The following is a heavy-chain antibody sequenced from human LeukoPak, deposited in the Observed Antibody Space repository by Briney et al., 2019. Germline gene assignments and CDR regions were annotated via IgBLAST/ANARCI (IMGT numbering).Heavy chain of an antibody. CDR3: ARGCYGDPFFDY. CDR2: INHSGST. CDR1: GGSFSGYY. V-gene: IGHV4-34*01. D-gene: IGHD4-17*01. Sequence: SETLSLTCAVYGGSFSGYYWSWIRQPPGKGLEWIGEINHSGSTNYNPSLKSRVTISVDTSKNQFSLKLSSVTAADTAVYYCARGCYGDPFFDYWGQGTLVTVSS. J-gene: IGHJ4*02.